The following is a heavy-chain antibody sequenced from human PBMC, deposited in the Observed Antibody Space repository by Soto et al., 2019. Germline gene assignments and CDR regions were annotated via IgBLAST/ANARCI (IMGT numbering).Heavy chain of an antibody. D-gene: IGHD6-25*01. CDR2: INPNSGDT. J-gene: IGHJ4*02. V-gene: IGHV1-2*04. CDR3: ARAGIAAAYDF. Sequence: QVQLVQSGAEVMKPGASVKVSCKASGYSFAGYYMHWMRQAPGQGLEWMGWINPNSGDTKYAPKFQGWVTMTRDTAISTAYMELNRLRSDYTAVYFCARAGIAAAYDFWGQGTLVTVSS. CDR1: GYSFAGYY.